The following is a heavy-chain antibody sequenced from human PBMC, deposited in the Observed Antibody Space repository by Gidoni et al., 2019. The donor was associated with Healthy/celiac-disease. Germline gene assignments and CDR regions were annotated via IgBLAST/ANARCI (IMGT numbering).Heavy chain of an antibody. V-gene: IGHV3-9*01. CDR1: VLTFDDYA. D-gene: IGHD6-13*01. CDR3: AKDIEVAAAGTRWAFDI. J-gene: IGHJ3*02. CDR2: ISCISGSI. Sequence: EVQLVESGGGLVQPGRSMRLSCAASVLTFDDYAMHWVRQAPGKGLEWVLGISCISGSIGYVESVKGRFTISRDNAKNSLYLPMNSLRAEDTALYYCAKDIEVAAAGTRWAFDIWGQGTMVTVSS.